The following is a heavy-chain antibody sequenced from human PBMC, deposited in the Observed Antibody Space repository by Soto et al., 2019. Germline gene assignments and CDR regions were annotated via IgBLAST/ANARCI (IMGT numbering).Heavy chain of an antibody. CDR1: GYTFSTYA. CDR3: ARAPGYSGYDALDY. J-gene: IGHJ4*02. V-gene: IGHV3-64*01. Sequence: GGFLRLSCAASGYTFSTYAMHWVRQAPGKGLEYVSVINSNGGSTFYANSVKGRFTISRDNSKNTLYLQMGSLRVEDTGVYYCARAPGYSGYDALDYWGQGTLVTVSS. D-gene: IGHD5-12*01. CDR2: INSNGGST.